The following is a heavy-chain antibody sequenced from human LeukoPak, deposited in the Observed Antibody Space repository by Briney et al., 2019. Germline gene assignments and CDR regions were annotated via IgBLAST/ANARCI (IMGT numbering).Heavy chain of an antibody. V-gene: IGHV3-66*01. Sequence: GGSLRLSCAASGFTVSSNYMSWVRQAPGKGLEWVSVIYSGGSTYYADSVKGRFTTSRDNSKNTLYLQMNSLRAEDTAVYYCARAARAEPYCGGDCYPTYYFDYWGQGTLVTVSS. CDR2: IYSGGST. J-gene: IGHJ4*02. CDR1: GFTVSSNY. D-gene: IGHD2-21*02. CDR3: ARAARAEPYCGGDCYPTYYFDY.